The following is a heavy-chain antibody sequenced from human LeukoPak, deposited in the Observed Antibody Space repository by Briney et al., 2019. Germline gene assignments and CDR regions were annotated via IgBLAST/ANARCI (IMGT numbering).Heavy chain of an antibody. Sequence: SGPTLVNPTQTLTLTCTFSGFSLSTSGVGVGWIRQPPGKALEWLAYIYWDDDERYSPSLKSRLTITKDTSKNQVVLTVTNMDPVDTATYYCAHRKVDTPMGPWGQGTLVTASS. CDR1: GFSLSTSGVG. J-gene: IGHJ5*02. D-gene: IGHD5-18*01. CDR3: AHRKVDTPMGP. CDR2: IYWDDDE. V-gene: IGHV2-5*02.